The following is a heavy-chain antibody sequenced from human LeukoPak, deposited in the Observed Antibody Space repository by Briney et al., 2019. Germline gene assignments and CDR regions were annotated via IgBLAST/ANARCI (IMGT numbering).Heavy chain of an antibody. CDR2: ISSSSSYI. J-gene: IGHJ6*03. CDR3: AREYYDILTGYYWGYMDV. Sequence: PGGSLRLSCTASGFTFINYSMNWVRQAPGKGLEWVSSISSSSSYIYYADSVKGRFTISRDNAKNSLYLQMNSLRAEDTAVYYCAREYYDILTGYYWGYMDVWGKGTTVTVSS. V-gene: IGHV3-21*01. CDR1: GFTFINYS. D-gene: IGHD3-9*01.